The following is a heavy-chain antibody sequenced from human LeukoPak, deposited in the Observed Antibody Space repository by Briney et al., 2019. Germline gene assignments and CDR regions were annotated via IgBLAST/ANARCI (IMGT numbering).Heavy chain of an antibody. CDR2: IYYSGST. V-gene: IGHV4-30-4*08. CDR3: ARDAGSYSGSYG. J-gene: IGHJ4*02. CDR1: GGSISSGDYY. Sequence: NPSQTLSLTCTVSGGSISSGDYYWSWIRQPPGKGLECIGYIYYSGSTYYNPSLKSRVTISVDTSKNQFSLKLSSVTAADTAVYYCARDAGSYSGSYGWGQGTLVTVSS. D-gene: IGHD1-26*01.